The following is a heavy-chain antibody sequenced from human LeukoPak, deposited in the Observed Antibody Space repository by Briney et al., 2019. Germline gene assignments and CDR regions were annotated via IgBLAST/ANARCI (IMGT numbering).Heavy chain of an antibody. J-gene: IGHJ4*02. CDR2: IYTSGST. V-gene: IGHV4-61*02. CDR1: GGSISSGSYY. D-gene: IGHD6-19*01. CDR3: ARSWLAAYYFDY. Sequence: PSETLSLTCTVSGGSISSGSYYWSWIRQPAGKGLEWIGRIYTSGSTNYNPSLKSRVTISVDTSKNQFSLKLSSVTAADTAVYYCARSWLAAYYFDYWGQGTLVTVSS.